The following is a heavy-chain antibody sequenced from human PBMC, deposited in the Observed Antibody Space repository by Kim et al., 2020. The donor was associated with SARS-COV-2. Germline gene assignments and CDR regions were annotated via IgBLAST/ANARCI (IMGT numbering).Heavy chain of an antibody. Sequence: GGSLRLSCAASGFTFSSYWMHWVRQAPGKGLVWVSRINSDGSTTSYADSVKGRFTISRDNAMNTLYLQMNSLRAEDTAVYYCARRAYSSGWWYFDYWGQGTLVTVSS. CDR3: ARRAYSSGWWYFDY. V-gene: IGHV3-74*01. J-gene: IGHJ4*02. CDR1: GFTFSSYW. D-gene: IGHD6-19*01. CDR2: INSDGSTT.